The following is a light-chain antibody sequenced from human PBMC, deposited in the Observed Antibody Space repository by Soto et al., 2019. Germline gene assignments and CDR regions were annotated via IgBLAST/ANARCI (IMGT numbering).Light chain of an antibody. CDR3: QKYNSAPLT. CDR2: ATS. Sequence: DVQMTQSPSSLSAFVGDRVTITCLASQGIAPYLAWFQQKPGKVPKLLIYATSTLQSGVPSRFSGSGSGTDFTPTINSLQPEDVGTSYCQKYNSAPLTFGGGTKVEIK. V-gene: IGKV1-27*01. J-gene: IGKJ4*01. CDR1: QGIAPY.